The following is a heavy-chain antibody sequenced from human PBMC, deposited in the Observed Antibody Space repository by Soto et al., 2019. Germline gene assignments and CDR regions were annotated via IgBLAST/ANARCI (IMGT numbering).Heavy chain of an antibody. J-gene: IGHJ6*02. V-gene: IGHV3-64*01. CDR3: AKDKDIVVVPAAIYYYYGMDV. Sequence: GGSLRLSCAASGFTFSSYAMHWVRQAPGKGLEYVSAISSNGGSTYYANSVKGRFTISRDNSKNTLYLQMNSLRAEDMAVYYCAKDKDIVVVPAAIYYYYGMDVWGQGTTVTVSS. CDR2: ISSNGGST. CDR1: GFTFSSYA. D-gene: IGHD2-2*01.